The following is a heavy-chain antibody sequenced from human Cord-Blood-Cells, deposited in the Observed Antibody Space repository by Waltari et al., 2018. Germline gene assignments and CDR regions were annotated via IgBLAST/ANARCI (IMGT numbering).Heavy chain of an antibody. CDR3: TTEGDSSSSYYYYYYMDV. D-gene: IGHD6-6*01. CDR2: IKSKTDGGTT. J-gene: IGHJ6*03. Sequence: EVQLVESGGGLVKPGGSLRLSCAASGFTFSNAWMSWVRQATGKGLEWVGRIKSKTDGGTTDYAAPVKGRFTISRDDSKNTLYLQMNSLKTEDTAVYYCTTEGDSSSSYYYYYYMDVWGKGTTVTVSS. V-gene: IGHV3-15*01. CDR1: GFTFSNAW.